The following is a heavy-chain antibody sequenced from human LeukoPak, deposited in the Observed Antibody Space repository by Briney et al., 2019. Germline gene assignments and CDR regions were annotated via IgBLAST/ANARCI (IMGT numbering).Heavy chain of an antibody. V-gene: IGHV1-2*06. CDR3: ARAPLAARPGY. Sequence: ASVKVSCKASGYTFTGYYMHWVRQAPGQGLEGMGRINPNSGGTNYAQKFQGRVTMTRDTSISTAYMELSRLRSDDTAVYYCARAPLAARPGYWGQGTLVTVSS. CDR2: INPNSGGT. D-gene: IGHD6-6*01. CDR1: GYTFTGYY. J-gene: IGHJ4*02.